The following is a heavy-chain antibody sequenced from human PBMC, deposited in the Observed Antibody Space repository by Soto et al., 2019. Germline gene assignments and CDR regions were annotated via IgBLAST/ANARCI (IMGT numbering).Heavy chain of an antibody. V-gene: IGHV1-69*02. D-gene: IGHD6-13*01. CDR1: GGTFSSYT. CDR2: IIPILGIA. Sequence: QVQLVQSGAEVKKPGSSVKVSCKASGGTFSSYTISWVRQAPGQGLEWMGRIIPILGIANYAQKFQGRVTINADKSKSTADMELSSLRSEDTAVYYCARGDSGGAAGGYYFDYWGQGTLVTVSS. CDR3: ARGDSGGAAGGYYFDY. J-gene: IGHJ4*02.